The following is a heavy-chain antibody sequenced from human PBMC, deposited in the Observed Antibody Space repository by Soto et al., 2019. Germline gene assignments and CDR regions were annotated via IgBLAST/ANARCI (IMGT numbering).Heavy chain of an antibody. D-gene: IGHD6-13*01. CDR3: AHRRQAANPYYFVY. CDR1: AFALSTNGVG. J-gene: IGHJ4*02. V-gene: IGHV2-5*01. Sequence: SGPTLVNPTQTLTLTCTFSAFALSTNGVGVGWIRQPPGKALEWLALIYWNDDKRYRPSLQSRLTITKDTSKNQVVLTLTDMDPVDTATYFCAHRRQAANPYYFVYWGQGILVTVSS. CDR2: IYWNDDK.